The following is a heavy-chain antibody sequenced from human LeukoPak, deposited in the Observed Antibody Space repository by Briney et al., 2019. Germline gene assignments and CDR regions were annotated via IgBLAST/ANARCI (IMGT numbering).Heavy chain of an antibody. J-gene: IGHJ4*02. CDR3: ARTGADYYDSGYSFDY. V-gene: IGHV1-2*02. CDR2: INPNSGGT. Sequence: ASVKVSCKASGYTFTGYYMHWVRQAPGQGLEWMGWINPNSGGTNYAQKFQGRVTMTRDTSISTAYMELRRLRSDDTAVYYCARTGADYYDSGYSFDYWGQGTLVTVSS. CDR1: GYTFTGYY. D-gene: IGHD3-22*01.